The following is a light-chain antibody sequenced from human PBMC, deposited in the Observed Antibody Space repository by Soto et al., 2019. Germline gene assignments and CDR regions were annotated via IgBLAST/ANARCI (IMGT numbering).Light chain of an antibody. V-gene: IGKV3-11*01. CDR2: DAS. CDR3: QQRSNWPPRCT. CDR1: QSVSSY. Sequence: EIGLRQSPATLSFSTGERATLSCRASQSVSSYLAWYQQKPGQAPRLLIYDASNRATGIPARFSGSGSGTDFTLTISNLEPEDFAVYYCQQRSNWPPRCTFGQGTRLEI. J-gene: IGKJ5*01.